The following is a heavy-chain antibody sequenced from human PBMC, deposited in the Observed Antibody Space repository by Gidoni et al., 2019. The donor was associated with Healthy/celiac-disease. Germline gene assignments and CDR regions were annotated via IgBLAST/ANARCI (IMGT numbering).Heavy chain of an antibody. J-gene: IGHJ4*02. V-gene: IGHV3-30-3*01. CDR1: GFTFSSYA. CDR2: ISYDGSNK. Sequence: QVQLVASGGGVVQPGRYLRLSCAASGFTFSSYAMNWVRQAPGKGLEWVAVISYDGSNKYYADSVKGRFTIARDNSKNTLYLQMNSLRAEDTAGYYCARDQESGTYYFDYWGQGTLVTVSS. D-gene: IGHD6-25*01. CDR3: ARDQESGTYYFDY.